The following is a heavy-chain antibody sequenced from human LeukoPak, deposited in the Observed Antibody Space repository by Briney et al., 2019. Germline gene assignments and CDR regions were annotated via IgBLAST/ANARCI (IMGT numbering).Heavy chain of an antibody. CDR2: ISYDGSNK. CDR3: ARDGAGDDTALGLDY. D-gene: IGHD5-18*01. V-gene: IGHV3-30-3*01. CDR1: GFTLSPFA. Sequence: PGGSLRLSCAASGFTLSPFAMHWVRQAPGKGLEWVAFISYDGSNKYYADSVKGRFTISRDNSKNTLYLQMDSLRPEDTAVYFCARDGAGDDTALGLDYWGQGALVTVSS. J-gene: IGHJ4*02.